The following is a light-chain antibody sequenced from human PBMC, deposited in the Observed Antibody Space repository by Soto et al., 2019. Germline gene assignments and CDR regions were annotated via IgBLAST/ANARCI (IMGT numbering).Light chain of an antibody. V-gene: IGKV3-20*01. J-gene: IGKJ1*01. CDR3: QQYGSSPGA. Sequence: ESVLTQSPGTLSLSPGERATLSCRASQSVTSTYLAWYQQKPGQAPRLLIYGASSRATGIPDRFSGSGSGTDFTLTISRLEPEDFAMYYCQQYGSSPGAFGQGTKVEIK. CDR1: QSVTSTY. CDR2: GAS.